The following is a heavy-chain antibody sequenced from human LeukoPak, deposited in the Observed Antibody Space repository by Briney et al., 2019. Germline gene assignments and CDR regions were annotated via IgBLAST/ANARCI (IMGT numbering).Heavy chain of an antibody. CDR3: ARDAREVLLWFGEFFP. V-gene: IGHV1-2*02. CDR2: INPHTGGT. Sequence: ASVKVSCKASVYTFIDYYIHWVRQAPGQGLEWMGWINPHTGGTNSAQKFLGRVTMTRDTSITTAYMELSRLTSDDTAVYYCARDAREVLLWFGEFFPWGQGTLVTVSS. CDR1: VYTFIDYY. D-gene: IGHD3-10*01. J-gene: IGHJ5*02.